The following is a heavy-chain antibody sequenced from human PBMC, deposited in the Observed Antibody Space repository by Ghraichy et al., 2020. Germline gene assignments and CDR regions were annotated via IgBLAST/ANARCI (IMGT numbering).Heavy chain of an antibody. CDR3: AHRDSTGTGGMDV. Sequence: SGPTLVKPTQTLTLTCTFSGFSLTTSGVGVGWIRQPPGKALEWLAFIYWDDDKQYIPSLKSRLTITKDTSKNQVVLTMTNVDPVDTATYYCAHRDSTGTGGMDVWGQGTSVSVFS. CDR1: GFSLTTSGVG. J-gene: IGHJ6*01. D-gene: IGHD4-17*01. CDR2: IYWDDDK. V-gene: IGHV2-5*02.